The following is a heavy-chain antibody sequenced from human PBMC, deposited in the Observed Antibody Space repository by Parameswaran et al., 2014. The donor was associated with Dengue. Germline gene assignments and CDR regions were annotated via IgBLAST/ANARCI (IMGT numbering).Heavy chain of an antibody. V-gene: IGHV3-11*01. J-gene: IGHJ5*02. CDR3: ASQSWRGPTFP. D-gene: IGHD3-3*01. Sequence: WIRQPPGKGLEWVSYISTSGYNIYYADSVKGRFAVSRDNARNSLYLQMNSLRVEDTAVYYCASQSWRGPTFPWGQGTLVTVSS. CDR2: ISTSGYNI.